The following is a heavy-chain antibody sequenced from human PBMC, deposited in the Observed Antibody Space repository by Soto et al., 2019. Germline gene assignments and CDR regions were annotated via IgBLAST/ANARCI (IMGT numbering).Heavy chain of an antibody. CDR2: IIPILGIA. CDR3: ARESTGRIAVDRNIYYYYGMDV. Sequence: QVQLVQSGAEVKKPGSSVKVSCKASGGTFSSYTISWVRQAPGQGLEWMGRIIPILGIANYAQKFQGRVTITADKSTSTAYMELSSLRSEDTAVYYCARESTGRIAVDRNIYYYYGMDVWGQGTTVTVSS. D-gene: IGHD6-19*01. J-gene: IGHJ6*02. V-gene: IGHV1-69*08. CDR1: GGTFSSYT.